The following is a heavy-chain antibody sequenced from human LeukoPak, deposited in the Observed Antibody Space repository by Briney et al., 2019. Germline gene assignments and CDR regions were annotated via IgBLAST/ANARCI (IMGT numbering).Heavy chain of an antibody. V-gene: IGHV5-51*01. D-gene: IGHD2-2*01. CDR1: GYSFTDFW. CDR2: IHPADSDT. J-gene: IGHJ4*02. Sequence: GESLKISCKASGYSFTDFWIGWVRQLPGKGLEWMGNIHPADSDTRYSPSFQGHVTISADKSINTAYLQWTSLNASDTAMYYCGRTSTSGWCANWGQGTLVTVSS. CDR3: GRTSTSGWCAN.